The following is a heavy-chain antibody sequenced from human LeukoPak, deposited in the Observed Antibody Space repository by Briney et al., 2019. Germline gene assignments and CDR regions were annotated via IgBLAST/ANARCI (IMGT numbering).Heavy chain of an antibody. CDR2: IIPIFGTA. J-gene: IGHJ6*03. V-gene: IGHV1-69*05. CDR1: GGTFSSYA. Sequence: SVTVSFTASGGTFSSYAISWVRQAPGQGLEWMGGIIPIFGTANYAQKFQGRVTITTDESTSTAYMELSSLRSEDTAVYYCARDQENSYYYYYMDVWGKGTTVTVSS. CDR3: ARDQENSYYYYYMDV.